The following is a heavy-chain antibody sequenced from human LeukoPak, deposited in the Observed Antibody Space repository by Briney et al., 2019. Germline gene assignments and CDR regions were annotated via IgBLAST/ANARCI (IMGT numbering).Heavy chain of an antibody. J-gene: IGHJ4*02. CDR1: GGTFSSYA. D-gene: IGHD1-26*01. CDR3: ARVGSVGDFDY. Sequence: SVKVSCKASGGTFSSYAISWVRQAPGQGLEWMGRIIPILGIANYAQKFQGRVTITADKSTSTAYMELSSLRSEDTAVYYCARVGSVGDFDYWGQGTLVSVSS. CDR2: IIPILGIA. V-gene: IGHV1-69*04.